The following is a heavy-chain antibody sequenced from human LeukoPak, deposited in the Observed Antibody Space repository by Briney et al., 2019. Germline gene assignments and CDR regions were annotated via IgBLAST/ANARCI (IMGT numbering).Heavy chain of an antibody. Sequence: GGTLRLSCAASGFTLSSYGMSWVRQAPGKGLEWVSAVSGSDYNTYYADSVKGRFTISRDNSKNTLYLQMNSLRAEDTAVYYCARDLRYSFDYWGQGTPVTVSS. CDR2: VSGSDYNT. J-gene: IGHJ4*02. CDR1: GFTLSSYG. CDR3: ARDLRYSFDY. V-gene: IGHV3-23*01.